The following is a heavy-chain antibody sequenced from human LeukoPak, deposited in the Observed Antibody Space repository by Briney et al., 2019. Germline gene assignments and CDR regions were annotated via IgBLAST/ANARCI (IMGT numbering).Heavy chain of an antibody. Sequence: GGSLRLSCAASGFTFSGYAMSWVRQAPGKGLEWVSAISGSGGSTYYADSVKGRFTISRDNSKNTVYLQMNSLRAEDTAVYYCAKGGIIAARPSYFDYWGQGTLVTVSS. CDR3: AKGGIIAARPSYFDY. D-gene: IGHD6-6*01. V-gene: IGHV3-23*01. J-gene: IGHJ4*02. CDR1: GFTFSGYA. CDR2: ISGSGGST.